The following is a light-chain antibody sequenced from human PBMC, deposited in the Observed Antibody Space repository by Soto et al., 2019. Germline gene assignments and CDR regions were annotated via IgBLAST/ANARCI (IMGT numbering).Light chain of an antibody. J-gene: IGLJ2*01. Sequence: QSALTQPASVSGSPGQSITISFTGTSSDIGAYNFVSWYQQHPGKAPKLMLYDVNIRPSGVSNRFSGSKSGNTASLTISGLQDEDEADDYCTSWTTSTTMIFGGGTKVTVL. V-gene: IGLV2-14*03. CDR1: SSDIGAYNF. CDR3: TSWTTSTTMI. CDR2: DVN.